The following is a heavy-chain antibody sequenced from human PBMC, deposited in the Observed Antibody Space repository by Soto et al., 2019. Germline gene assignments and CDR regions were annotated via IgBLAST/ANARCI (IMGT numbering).Heavy chain of an antibody. V-gene: IGHV4-4*02. J-gene: IGHJ6*02. CDR2: IDHNGIT. CDR1: GGSINSSKW. Sequence: VQLQESGPGLVKPSGTLSLTCAVSGGSINSSKWWTWVSQVPGKGLEWIGKIDHNGITNYNPSVKSRVTISQDNSKSQLALQLTSVTAADTAVYYCARLNRDYYYYGMDVWGQGTTVTVSS. CDR3: ARLNRDYYYYGMDV.